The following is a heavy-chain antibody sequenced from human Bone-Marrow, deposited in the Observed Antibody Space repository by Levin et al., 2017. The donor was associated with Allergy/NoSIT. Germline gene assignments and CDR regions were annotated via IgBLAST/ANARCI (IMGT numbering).Heavy chain of an antibody. CDR1: GLIFSDYG. D-gene: IGHD2-15*01. CDR2: ISFRGTHE. V-gene: IGHV3-30*03. CDR3: ATDEWAVTGGQCSGGNCYGGPWFDP. Sequence: PGESLKISCAASGLIFSDYGMHWVRQAPGKGLEWVAVISFRGTHENYAESVRGRFTISRDNSKNTLYLQMNNLRPEDTAVYYCATDEWAVTGGQCSGGNCYGGPWFDPWGQGTLVTVSS. J-gene: IGHJ5*02.